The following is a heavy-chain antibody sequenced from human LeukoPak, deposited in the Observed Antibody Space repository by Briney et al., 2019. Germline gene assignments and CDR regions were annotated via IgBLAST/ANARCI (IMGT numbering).Heavy chain of an antibody. CDR2: IYYSGST. Sequence: SETLSLTCTVSGGSISSHYWSWIRQPPGKGLEWIGYIYYSGSTNYNPSLKSRVTISVDTSQNQFSLRLSSVTAADTAVYYCARVGFWSGYYLYYYMDVWGKGTTVTVSS. J-gene: IGHJ6*03. D-gene: IGHD3-3*01. CDR3: ARVGFWSGYYLYYYMDV. V-gene: IGHV4-59*11. CDR1: GGSISSHY.